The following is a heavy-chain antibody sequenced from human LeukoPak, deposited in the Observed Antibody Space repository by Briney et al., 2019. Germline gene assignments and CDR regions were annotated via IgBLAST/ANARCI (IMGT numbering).Heavy chain of an antibody. D-gene: IGHD3-16*01. CDR3: AKDRASLITGLDP. J-gene: IGHJ5*02. CDR1: GYTFTGYY. V-gene: IGHV1-2*02. CDR2: INPNSGAT. Sequence: ASVEVSCKASGYTFTGYYIHWARQAPGQGLEWLGWINPNSGATNYAQNFQGRVTMTRDTSISTAYMDLRGLRSDDSAVYYCAKDRASLITGLDPWGQGTLVTVSS.